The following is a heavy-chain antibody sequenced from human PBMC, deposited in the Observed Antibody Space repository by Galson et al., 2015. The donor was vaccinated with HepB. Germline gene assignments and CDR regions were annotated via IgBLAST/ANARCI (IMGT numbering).Heavy chain of an antibody. J-gene: IGHJ4*02. Sequence: SETLSLTCTVSGGSISSYYWSWIQQPPGKGLEWIGYIYYSGGTNYNPSLKSRVAISVDTSKNQFSLKLSSVTAADTAVYYCARSGILGTFDYWGQGTLVTVSS. V-gene: IGHV4-59*01. D-gene: IGHD2-15*01. CDR3: ARSGILGTFDY. CDR1: GGSISSYY. CDR2: IYYSGGT.